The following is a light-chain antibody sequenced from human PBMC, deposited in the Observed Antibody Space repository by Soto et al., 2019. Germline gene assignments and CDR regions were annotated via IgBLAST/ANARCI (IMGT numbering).Light chain of an antibody. CDR1: SSNIGAGYD. CDR2: LNN. Sequence: QSALTQPPSVSGAPGQRVTISCTGSSSNIGAGYDVHWYQQIPGTAPKLLIYLNNNRPSGVPERLSGSKSGTSASLAITGLQAEDEADYYCQSYDSSLSAWVFGGGTKVTVL. CDR3: QSYDSSLSAWV. V-gene: IGLV1-40*01. J-gene: IGLJ3*02.